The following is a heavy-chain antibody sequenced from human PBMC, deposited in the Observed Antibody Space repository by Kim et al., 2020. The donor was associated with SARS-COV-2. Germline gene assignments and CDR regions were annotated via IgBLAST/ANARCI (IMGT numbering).Heavy chain of an antibody. Sequence: ASVKVSCKTSGYAFTSYYMHWVRQAPGQGLEWMGITNPGDGSTKYAQNFQGRVTMTRDTSTNTVYMELSSLRSEDTAVYYCASGIAVAGTYYYYGSDVWGQWTTVTVSS. CDR3: ASGIAVAGTYYYYGSDV. V-gene: IGHV1-46*01. D-gene: IGHD6-19*01. CDR1: GYAFTSYY. J-gene: IGHJ6*02. CDR2: TNPGDGST.